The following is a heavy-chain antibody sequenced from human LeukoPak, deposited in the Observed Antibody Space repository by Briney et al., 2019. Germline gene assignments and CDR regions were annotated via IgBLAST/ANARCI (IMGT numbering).Heavy chain of an antibody. V-gene: IGHV3-23*01. CDR1: GFRFSSFA. CDR3: AKAVVSAAARHAFEDA. Sequence: PGGPLRLLCAPSGFRFSSFAMLGLPQAREEALVCVAGICGWDYHSHLAESVTGRFTISRYNSKNILFFQMNGLTARDTGVYYCAKAVVSAAARHAFEDAWGQGILVAVSS. J-gene: IGHJ4*02. CDR2: ICGWDYHS. D-gene: IGHD2-2*01.